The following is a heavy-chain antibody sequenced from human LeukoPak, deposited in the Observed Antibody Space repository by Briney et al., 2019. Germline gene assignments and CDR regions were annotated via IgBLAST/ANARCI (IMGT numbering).Heavy chain of an antibody. D-gene: IGHD3-3*01. Sequence: GGSLRLSCAASGFTFSNFAMSWVRQAPGKGLEWVSGISWSGDNTYYAASVKGRFTISRDNSKSTLYLQMNSLRGEDTAIYYCATRYDFWDWGQGTLVTVSS. CDR1: GFTFSNFA. CDR3: ATRYDFWD. CDR2: ISWSGDNT. V-gene: IGHV3-23*01. J-gene: IGHJ4*02.